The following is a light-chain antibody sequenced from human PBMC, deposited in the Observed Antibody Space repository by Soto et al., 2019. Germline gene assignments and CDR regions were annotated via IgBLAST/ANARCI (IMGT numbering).Light chain of an antibody. CDR2: GAS. CDR1: QSVSTY. J-gene: IGKJ1*01. V-gene: IGKV3-20*01. CDR3: PQYGGLPRT. Sequence: EIVLTQSPGTLSLSTGESATLSCRASQSVSTYLAWYQQKPGQAPRLLIYGASSRATGIPDRFSGGGSGTDFTLTITRLEPEDFAVYFCPQYGGLPRTFGQGTKV.